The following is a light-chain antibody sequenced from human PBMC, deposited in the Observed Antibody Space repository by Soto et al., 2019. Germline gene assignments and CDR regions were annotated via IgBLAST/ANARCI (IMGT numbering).Light chain of an antibody. Sequence: EIVLTQSPGTLSLSPGERATLSCRASQSFGSSYLAWYHQKPGQAPRLLIFGASIRATGVPDRFSGSGSGTDFPLTISTLEPEDFAVYYCQHYGSSPWTFGQGTRVEI. CDR3: QHYGSSPWT. CDR2: GAS. CDR1: QSFGSSY. V-gene: IGKV3-20*01. J-gene: IGKJ1*01.